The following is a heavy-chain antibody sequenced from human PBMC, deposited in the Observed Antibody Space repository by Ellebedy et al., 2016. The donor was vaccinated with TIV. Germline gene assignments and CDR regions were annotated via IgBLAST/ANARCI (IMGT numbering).Heavy chain of an antibody. CDR3: ARSGSDYYGSSGSVWFDP. D-gene: IGHD3-22*01. V-gene: IGHV1-69*13. J-gene: IGHJ5*02. CDR1: GYTFNDYY. Sequence: SVKVSXXASGYTFNDYYMHWVRQAPGQGLEWVGVIIPIFRTSNYAQKFQGRVTITADESTTTVYMELSSLRSEDTAVYYCARSGSDYYGSSGSVWFDPWGQGTLVTVSS. CDR2: IIPIFRTS.